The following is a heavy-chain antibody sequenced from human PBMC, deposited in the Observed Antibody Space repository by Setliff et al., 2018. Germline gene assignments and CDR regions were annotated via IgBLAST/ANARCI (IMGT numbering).Heavy chain of an antibody. J-gene: IGHJ3*02. CDR2: ISWNSGSI. CDR3: AKLERGYSYDDAFDI. D-gene: IGHD5-18*01. CDR1: GFTFSSYW. V-gene: IGHV3-9*01. Sequence: GGSLRLSCAASGFTFSSYWMHWVRQAPGKGLEWVSGISWNSGSIGYADSVKGRFTISRDNAKNSLYLQMNSLRAEDTALYYCAKLERGYSYDDAFDIWGQGTMVTVSS.